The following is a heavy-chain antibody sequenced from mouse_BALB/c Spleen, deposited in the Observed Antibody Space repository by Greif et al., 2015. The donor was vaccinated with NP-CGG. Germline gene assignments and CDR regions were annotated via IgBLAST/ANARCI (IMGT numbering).Heavy chain of an antibody. CDR1: GDSITSGY. CDR2: ISYSGST. V-gene: IGHV3-8*02. D-gene: IGHD1-1*01. CDR3: ARYYYGSSYYFDY. Sequence: EVQVVESGPSLVKPSQTLSLTCSVTGDSITSGYWNWIRKFPGNKLEYMGHISYSGSTYYNPSLKSRISITRDTSKNQYYLQLNSVTTEDTATYYCARYYYGSSYYFDYWGQGTTLTVSS. J-gene: IGHJ2*01.